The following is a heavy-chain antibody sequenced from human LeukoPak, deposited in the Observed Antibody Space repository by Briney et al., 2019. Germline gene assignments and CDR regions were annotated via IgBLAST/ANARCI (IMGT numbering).Heavy chain of an antibody. J-gene: IGHJ4*02. CDR1: GFTFSSAW. Sequence: PGGSLRLSCAATGFTFSSAWMSWVRQAPGKGLEWVGGIKSKTDGGTTDYAAPVKGRFTISREDSINTLYLQMNSLKTEDTAVYYCTTDEYYDSSGYYYGLEFYYWGQGTLVTVSS. D-gene: IGHD3-22*01. CDR3: TTDEYYDSSGYYYGLEFYY. CDR2: IKSKTDGGTT. V-gene: IGHV3-15*01.